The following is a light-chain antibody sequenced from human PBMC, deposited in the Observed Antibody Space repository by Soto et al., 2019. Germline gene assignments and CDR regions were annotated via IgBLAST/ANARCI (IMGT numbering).Light chain of an antibody. V-gene: IGKV3-20*01. Sequence: EVVMTQSPATLSVSPGERATLSCRASQSVSSSYLAWYQQKPGQAPRLLIYGASNRATGIPDRFSGGGSGTDFTLTISRLEPEDFAVYYCQQYGSSGTFGQGTKVDIK. CDR3: QQYGSSGT. J-gene: IGKJ1*01. CDR2: GAS. CDR1: QSVSSSY.